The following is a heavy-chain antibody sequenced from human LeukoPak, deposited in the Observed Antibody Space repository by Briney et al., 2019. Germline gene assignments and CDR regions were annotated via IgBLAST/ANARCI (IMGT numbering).Heavy chain of an antibody. D-gene: IGHD3-10*01. CDR3: ARDLFGEDKESVTDLLLDY. Sequence: ASVKVSCKASGYTFTSYAMNWVRQAPGQGLEWMGWINTNTGNPTYAQGFTGRFVFSLDTSVSTAYLQISSLKAEDTAVYYCARDLFGEDKESVTDLLLDYWGQGTLVTVSS. CDR2: INTNTGNP. J-gene: IGHJ4*02. V-gene: IGHV7-4-1*02. CDR1: GYTFTSYA.